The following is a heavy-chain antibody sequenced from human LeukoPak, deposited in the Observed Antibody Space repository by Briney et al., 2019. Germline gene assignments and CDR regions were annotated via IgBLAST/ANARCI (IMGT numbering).Heavy chain of an antibody. CDR1: GGTFSSYT. CDR3: ARMYCSRGSCYPLFYYNAMDV. D-gene: IGHD2-15*01. J-gene: IGHJ6*02. CDR2: IIPILGTA. V-gene: IGHV1-69*13. Sequence: ASVKVSCKASGGTFSSYTISWVRQAPGQGLEWMGGIIPILGTANYAQKFQGRVTITADESTSTAYMELRSLRSDDTAVYYCARMYCSRGSCYPLFYYNAMDVWGQGTTVTVSS.